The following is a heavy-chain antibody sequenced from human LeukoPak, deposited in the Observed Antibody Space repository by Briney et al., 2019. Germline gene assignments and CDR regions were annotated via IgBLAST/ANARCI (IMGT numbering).Heavy chain of an antibody. Sequence: GGSLRLSCAASGFTFSTYWMYWVRQAPGKGLVWVARINTDGSSTTYADSVKGRFTISRDHAKNTLYLQMNSPRAEDTAVYYCATTASRGPQSAEYFQYWGQGTLVTVSS. CDR3: ATTASRGPQSAEYFQY. V-gene: IGHV3-74*03. D-gene: IGHD1-1*01. CDR2: INTDGSST. CDR1: GFTFSTYW. J-gene: IGHJ1*01.